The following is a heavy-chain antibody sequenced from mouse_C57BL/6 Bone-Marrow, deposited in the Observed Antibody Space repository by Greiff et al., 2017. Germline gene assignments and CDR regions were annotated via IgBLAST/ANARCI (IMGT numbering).Heavy chain of an antibody. Sequence: QVTLKVCGPGILQSSQTLSLTCSFSGFSLSTSGMGVSWIRQPSGKGLEWLAHIYWDDAKRYNPSLKSRLTITKDTSRNQVFLKITSVDTADTATYYCARREPFYAMDYWGQGTSVTVSS. J-gene: IGHJ4*01. V-gene: IGHV8-12*01. CDR3: ARREPFYAMDY. CDR1: GFSLSTSGMG. CDR2: IYWDDAK.